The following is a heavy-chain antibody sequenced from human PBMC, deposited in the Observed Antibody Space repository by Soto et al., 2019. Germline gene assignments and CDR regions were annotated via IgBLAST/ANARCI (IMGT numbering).Heavy chain of an antibody. V-gene: IGHV4-39*01. D-gene: IGHD2-2*01. CDR2: IYYSGST. CDR3: ATSGDSYCSSTSCYGVAFDI. CDR1: GGSISSSSYY. J-gene: IGHJ3*02. Sequence: QLQLQESGPGLVKPSETLSLTCTVSGGSISSSSYYWGWIRQPPGKGLEWIGSIYYSGSTYYHPSLKGRVTISVDTSKNQFSLKLSSVTAADTAVYYCATSGDSYCSSTSCYGVAFDIWGQGTMVTVSS.